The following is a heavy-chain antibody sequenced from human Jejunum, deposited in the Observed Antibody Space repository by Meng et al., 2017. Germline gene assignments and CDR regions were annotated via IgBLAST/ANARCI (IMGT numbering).Heavy chain of an antibody. D-gene: IGHD4-17*01. CDR1: GFTFNDFA. J-gene: IGHJ4*02. CDR3: AKDGEPYGDFIGQSGRSDY. Sequence: SLKISCGASGFTFNDFAMHWVRQAPGKGLEWVSGISWNSGNIAYADSVKGRFIISRDNAKNSLYLQMNSLRTEDTALYYCAKDGEPYGDFIGQSGRSDYWGQGTLVTVSS. V-gene: IGHV3-9*01. CDR2: ISWNSGNI.